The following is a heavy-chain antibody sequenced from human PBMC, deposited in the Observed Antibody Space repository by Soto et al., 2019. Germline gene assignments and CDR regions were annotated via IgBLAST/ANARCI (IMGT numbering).Heavy chain of an antibody. CDR1: GGTFSSYT. Sequence: GASVKVSCKASGGTFSSYTISWVRQAPGQGLEWMGRIIPILDIANYAQNFQGRVTITADKSTTTAYMELSSLRSEDTAVYYCARSIAARPPYYYYYMDVWGKGTTVTVSS. CDR2: IIPILDIA. J-gene: IGHJ6*03. V-gene: IGHV1-69*02. CDR3: ARSIAARPPYYYYYMDV. D-gene: IGHD6-6*01.